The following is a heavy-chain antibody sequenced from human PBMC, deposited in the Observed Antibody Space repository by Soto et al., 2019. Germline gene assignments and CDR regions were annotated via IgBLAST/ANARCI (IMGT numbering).Heavy chain of an antibody. Sequence: QVQLVQSGAEVKEPGSSVKVSCQASGGTFSSSALSWVRQAPGQGLEWMGGIIPLFRTPDYAQKFQGRVTITADESTSTAYVELSSLRSEDTAIYYCARDNGRPQLGGNYYYITDVWGQGTTITVSS. CDR1: GGTFSSSA. V-gene: IGHV1-69*12. CDR2: IIPLFRTP. CDR3: ARDNGRPQLGGNYYYITDV. J-gene: IGHJ6*02. D-gene: IGHD3-3*02.